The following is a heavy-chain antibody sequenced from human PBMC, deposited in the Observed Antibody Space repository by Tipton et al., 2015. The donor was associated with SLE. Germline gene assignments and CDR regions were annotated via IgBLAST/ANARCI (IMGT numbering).Heavy chain of an antibody. J-gene: IGHJ4*02. Sequence: TLSLTCTVSGGSISSSSYYWGWIRQPPGKGLEWIGSIYYSGSTYYNPSLKSRVTISVDTSKNQFSLKLSSVTAADTAVYYCARGSIAAAGTLDYWGQGTLVTVSS. CDR3: ARGSIAAAGTLDY. V-gene: IGHV4-39*07. D-gene: IGHD6-13*01. CDR2: IYYSGST. CDR1: GGSISSSSYY.